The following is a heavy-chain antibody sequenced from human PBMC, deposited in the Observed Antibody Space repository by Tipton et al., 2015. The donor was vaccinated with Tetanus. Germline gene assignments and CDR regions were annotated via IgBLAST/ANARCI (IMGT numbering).Heavy chain of an antibody. Sequence: TLSLTCTISGGSISSFYWSWIRQPPGKGLEWVGHIYYSGSANYNPPLKSRLTISIDTSNDQLSLRLTSVTAADTAIYYCARFSYDSGGFYSYFDYWGRGTLVTVSS. J-gene: IGHJ4*02. CDR1: GGSISSFY. V-gene: IGHV4-59*01. CDR2: IYYSGSA. D-gene: IGHD3-22*01. CDR3: ARFSYDSGGFYSYFDY.